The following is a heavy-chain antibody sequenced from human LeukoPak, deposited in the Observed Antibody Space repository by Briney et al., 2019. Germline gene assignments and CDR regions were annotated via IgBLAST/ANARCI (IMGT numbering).Heavy chain of an antibody. Sequence: GGSLRLSCAASGFSFSNYWMHWVRQAPGKGLVWVSRINSDGSSIAYADSVKGRFTISTDNAKNTLYLQMNSLRADATAVYQCASDFSPWVYYDNSGYYDLWGQGTLVTVSS. CDR3: ASDFSPWVYYDNSGYYDL. J-gene: IGHJ5*02. V-gene: IGHV3-74*01. D-gene: IGHD3-22*01. CDR2: INSDGSSI. CDR1: GFSFSNYW.